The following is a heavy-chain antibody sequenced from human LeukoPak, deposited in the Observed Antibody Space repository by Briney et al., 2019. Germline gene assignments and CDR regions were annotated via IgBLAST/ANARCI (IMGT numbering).Heavy chain of an antibody. J-gene: IGHJ4*02. CDR1: GFTFDDYA. Sequence: PGRSLRLSCAASGFTFDDYAMHWVRQAPGKGLEWVSGISWNSGSIGYADSVKGRFTISRDNAKNSLYLQMISLRVEDTALYYCARPGNPGYWGQGTLVTVSS. CDR2: ISWNSGSI. V-gene: IGHV3-9*01. D-gene: IGHD2/OR15-2a*01. CDR3: ARPGNPGY.